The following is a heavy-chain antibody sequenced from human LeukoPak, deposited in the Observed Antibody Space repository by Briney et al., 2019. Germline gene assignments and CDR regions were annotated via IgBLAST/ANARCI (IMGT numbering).Heavy chain of an antibody. CDR2: INHSGST. CDR1: GGSISSSSYY. V-gene: IGHV4-39*07. D-gene: IGHD1-26*01. Sequence: SETLSLTCTVSGGSISSSSYYWGWIRQPPGKGLEWIGEINHSGSTNYNPSLKSRVTISVDTSKNQFSLKLSSVTAADTAVYYCARGNGSGSKYPRPGGGKLDYWGQGTLVTVSS. J-gene: IGHJ4*02. CDR3: ARGNGSGSKYPRPGGGKLDY.